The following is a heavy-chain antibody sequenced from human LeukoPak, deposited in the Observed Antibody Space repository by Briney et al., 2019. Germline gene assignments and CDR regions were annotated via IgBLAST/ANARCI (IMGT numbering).Heavy chain of an antibody. CDR1: GFTFSSYY. V-gene: IGHV3-21*01. D-gene: IGHD4-17*01. J-gene: IGHJ4*02. CDR2: ISSSSSYI. CDR3: TKEFYGDYL. Sequence: GGSLRLSCAASGFTFSSYYINWGRQGPGEGLEWGSAISSSSSYIYYADSVKGRFTISRDNAKNTLFLQMNSLSVDDTAVYYCTKEFYGDYLWGQGTLVTVSS.